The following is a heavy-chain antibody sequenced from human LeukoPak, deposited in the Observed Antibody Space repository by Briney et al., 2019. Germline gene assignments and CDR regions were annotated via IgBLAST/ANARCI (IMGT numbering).Heavy chain of an antibody. CDR2: INSDGSST. V-gene: IGHV3-74*01. Sequence: GGSLRLSCAASGFTFSSYWMHWVRQAPGKGLVWVSRINSDGSSTSYADSVKGRFTISRDNAKNTLYLQMNSLRAEDTAVYYCAREIAVACTSNYYYYYGMDVWGKGTTVTVSS. D-gene: IGHD6-19*01. CDR1: GFTFSSYW. CDR3: AREIAVACTSNYYYYYGMDV. J-gene: IGHJ6*04.